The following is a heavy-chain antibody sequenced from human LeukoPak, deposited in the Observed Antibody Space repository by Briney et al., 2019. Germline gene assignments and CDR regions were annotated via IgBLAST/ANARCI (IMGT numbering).Heavy chain of an antibody. CDR3: ATSGRSGRRYYYYYGMDV. Sequence: ASVKVSCKASGYTFTGYYMHCVRQAPGQGLEWMGWINPNSGGTKYAQKFQGRATMTRDTSISTAYMELSRLRSDDTAGYCCATSGRSGRRYYYYYGMDVWGQGTTVTVSS. CDR2: INPNSGGT. CDR1: GYTFTGYY. J-gene: IGHJ6*02. D-gene: IGHD3-10*01. V-gene: IGHV1-2*02.